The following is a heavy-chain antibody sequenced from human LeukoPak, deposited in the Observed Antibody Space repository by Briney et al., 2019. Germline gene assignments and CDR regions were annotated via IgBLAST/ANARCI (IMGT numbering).Heavy chain of an antibody. CDR1: GFTFSSYA. V-gene: IGHV3-23*01. CDR2: ISGSGGST. J-gene: IGHJ6*02. D-gene: IGHD3-3*01. CDR3: ASHLGYDFWTRVNYYYYGMDV. Sequence: EGSLRLSCAASGFTFSSYAMSWVRQAPGKGLEWVSAISGSGGSTYYADSVKGRFTISRDNSKNTLYLQMNSLRAEDTAVYYCASHLGYDFWTRVNYYYYGMDVWGQGTTVTVSS.